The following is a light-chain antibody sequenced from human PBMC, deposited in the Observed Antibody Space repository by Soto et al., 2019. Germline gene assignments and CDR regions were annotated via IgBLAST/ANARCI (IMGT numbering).Light chain of an antibody. CDR2: AAS. CDR1: QGISSY. Sequence: AIRMTQSPSSLSASTGDRVTITCRASQGISSYLAWYQQKPGKAPKLLIYAASTLQSGVPSRFSGSGSGTDFTLTSSYLQSEDFATYYFQQNYSYPITFGQGTRLAIK. J-gene: IGKJ5*01. V-gene: IGKV1-8*01. CDR3: QQNYSYPIT.